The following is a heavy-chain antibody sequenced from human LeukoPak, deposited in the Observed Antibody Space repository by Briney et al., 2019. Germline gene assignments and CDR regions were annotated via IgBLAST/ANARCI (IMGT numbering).Heavy chain of an antibody. CDR1: GGTFSSYA. D-gene: IGHD6-19*01. J-gene: IGHJ4*02. V-gene: IGHV1-69*13. CDR2: IIPIFGTA. Sequence: SVKVSCKASGGTFSSYAISWVRQAPGQGLEWIGGIIPIFGTANYAQKFQGRVTITADESTSTAYMELSSLRSEDTAVYYCARDPGLIAVEYYFDYWGQGTLVTVSS. CDR3: ARDPGLIAVEYYFDY.